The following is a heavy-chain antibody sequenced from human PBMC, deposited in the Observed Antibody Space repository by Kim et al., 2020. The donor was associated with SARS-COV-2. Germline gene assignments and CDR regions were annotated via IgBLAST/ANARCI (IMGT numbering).Heavy chain of an antibody. J-gene: IGHJ3*02. V-gene: IGHV1-18*01. D-gene: IGHD3-22*01. CDR3: ARDHYYDSSGYYYRRDAFDI. Sequence: ASVKVSCKASGYTFTSYGISWVRQAPGQGLEWMGWISAYNGNTNYAQKLQGRVTMTTDTSTSTAYMELRSLRSDDTAVYYCARDHYYDSSGYYYRRDAFDIWGQGTMVTVSS. CDR1: GYTFTSYG. CDR2: ISAYNGNT.